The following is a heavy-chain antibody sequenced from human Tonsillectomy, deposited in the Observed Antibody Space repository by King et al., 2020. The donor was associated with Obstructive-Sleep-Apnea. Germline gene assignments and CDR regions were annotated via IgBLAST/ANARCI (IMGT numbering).Heavy chain of an antibody. J-gene: IGHJ3*02. D-gene: IGHD3-16*01. V-gene: IGHV3-23*04. CDR2: ITDTGGST. CDR1: GFTFSRYG. CDR3: AKTMFGGLWDPLDI. Sequence: VQLVESGGGLIQPGGSLRLSCAASGFTFSRYGISWVRQAPGKGLEWVSCITDTGGSTYYADSVKGRFTISRDNSKNTLYLQMNSLRAEDTAVCYCAKTMFGGLWDPLDIWGQGTMVIVSS.